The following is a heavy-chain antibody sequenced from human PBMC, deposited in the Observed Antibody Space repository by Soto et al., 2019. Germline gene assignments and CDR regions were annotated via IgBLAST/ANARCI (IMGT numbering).Heavy chain of an antibody. V-gene: IGHV3-21*01. CDR1: GFTFSSYS. CDR3: ARGTNYYDSSVYYGY. J-gene: IGHJ4*02. D-gene: IGHD3-22*01. Sequence: GGSLRLSCAASGFTFSSYSMNWVRQAPGKGLQWVSSISSSSTYIYYADSVKGRFTISRDNAKNSLYLQMNSLRAEDTAVYYCARGTNYYDSSVYYGYWGQGTLVTAPQ. CDR2: ISSSSTYI.